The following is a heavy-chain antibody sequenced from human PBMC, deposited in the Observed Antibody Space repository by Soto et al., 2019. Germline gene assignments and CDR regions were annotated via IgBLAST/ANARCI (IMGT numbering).Heavy chain of an antibody. J-gene: IGHJ4*02. D-gene: IGHD1-26*01. CDR1: GYTFTNYG. CDR3: ARCPAWGLRGGVSY. Sequence: QVQLVQSGGEVKKPGASVKVSCKTSGYTFTNYGITWVRQAPGQGLKWMGWISAYNGDTNYAQKFQGRVIMTTDTSTTTAYMELRSLRSDDTAVYYCARCPAWGLRGGVSYWGQGTLVTVSS. CDR2: ISAYNGDT. V-gene: IGHV1-18*04.